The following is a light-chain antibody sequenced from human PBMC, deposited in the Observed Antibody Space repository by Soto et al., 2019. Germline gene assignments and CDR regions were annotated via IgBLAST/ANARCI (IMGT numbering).Light chain of an antibody. V-gene: IGLV2-14*01. CDR1: SRDVGGNNY. J-gene: IGLJ1*01. CDR2: DVS. Sequence: QSVLTQPASVSGPPGQSITISCTGTSRDVGGNNYVSWYQQHPGTAPKLIICDVSDRPSGVSNRFSGSRSGNTASLTLSGLQAEDEAVYYCSSYTTSGYAFGTGTKVTVL. CDR3: SSYTTSGYA.